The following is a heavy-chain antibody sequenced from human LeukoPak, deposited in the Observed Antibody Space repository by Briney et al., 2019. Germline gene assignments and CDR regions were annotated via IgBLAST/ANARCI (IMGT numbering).Heavy chain of an antibody. D-gene: IGHD3-10*02. CDR2: ISSSSSTI. V-gene: IGHV3-48*01. J-gene: IGHJ6*04. CDR1: GFTFSSYG. CDR3: AELGITMIGGV. Sequence: GGSLRLSCAASGFTFSSYGMSWVRQAPGKGLEWVSYISSSSSTIYYADSVKGRFTISRDNAKNSLYLQMNSLRAEDTTVYYCAELGITMIGGVWGKGTTVTISS.